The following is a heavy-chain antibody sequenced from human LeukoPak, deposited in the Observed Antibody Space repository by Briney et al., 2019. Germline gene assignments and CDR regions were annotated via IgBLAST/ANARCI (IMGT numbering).Heavy chain of an antibody. D-gene: IGHD3-10*01. Sequence: PGGSLRLSCAASGLSFRNYDMSWVRQAPGKGLEWVSGISGSGGSTYYADSVKGRFTISRDNSKNTLYLQMNSLRAEDTAVYYCAKPAMVRGVIFDYWGQGTLVTVSS. CDR2: ISGSGGST. CDR1: GLSFRNYD. J-gene: IGHJ4*02. V-gene: IGHV3-23*01. CDR3: AKPAMVRGVIFDY.